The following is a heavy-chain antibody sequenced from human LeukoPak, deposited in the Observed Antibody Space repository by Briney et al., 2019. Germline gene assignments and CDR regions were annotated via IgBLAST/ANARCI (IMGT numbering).Heavy chain of an antibody. Sequence: GGSLRLSCVASGFTFSDFSLNWVRQAPGKGLEWISYIGSAIYYADSVKGRFTISRDNAKNSLYLQMNSLRAEDTAVYYCAKVVSRAAGYYPYFDYWGQGTLVTVSS. CDR2: IGSAI. J-gene: IGHJ4*02. V-gene: IGHV3-48*01. CDR1: GFTFSDFS. D-gene: IGHD1-26*01. CDR3: AKVVSRAAGYYPYFDY.